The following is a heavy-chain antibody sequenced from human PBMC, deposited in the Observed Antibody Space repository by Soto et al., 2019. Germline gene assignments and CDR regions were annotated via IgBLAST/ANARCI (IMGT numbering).Heavy chain of an antibody. CDR2: IIPIFGTA. CDR3: ARSESIAAADTEGAWFDP. CDR1: GGTFSSYA. J-gene: IGHJ5*02. D-gene: IGHD6-13*01. Sequence: QVQLVQSGAEVKKPGSSVKVSCKASGGTFSSYAISWVRQAPGQGREWMGGIIPIFGTANYAQKFQGRVTITADESTSTAYMELSSLRSEDTAVYYCARSESIAAADTEGAWFDPWGQGTLVTVSS. V-gene: IGHV1-69*01.